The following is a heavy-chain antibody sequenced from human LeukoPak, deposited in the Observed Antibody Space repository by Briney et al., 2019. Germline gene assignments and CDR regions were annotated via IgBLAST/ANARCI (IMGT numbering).Heavy chain of an antibody. CDR3: ARLRYYGSGNYYMDV. CDR2: IYPGDSDT. V-gene: IGHV5-51*01. D-gene: IGHD3-10*01. CDR1: GYSFTSYR. Sequence: HGESLKISCKGSGYSFTSYRIGWVRQMPGKGLEWMGIIYPGDSDTRYSPSFQGQVTISADKSISTAYLQWSSLKASDTAMYYCARLRYYGSGNYYMDVWGKGTTVTVSS. J-gene: IGHJ6*03.